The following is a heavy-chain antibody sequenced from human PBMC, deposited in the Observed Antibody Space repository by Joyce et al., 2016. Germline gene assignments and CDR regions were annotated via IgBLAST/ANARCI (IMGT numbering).Heavy chain of an antibody. D-gene: IGHD3-16*01. CDR2: SYSGGST. Sequence: EVQLVESGGGLVQPGGSLRLSCAASGFTVSNNYMGWVRQAPGKGLEWVSLSYSGGSTHYADAVKGRFTISRDNSKNTLYLQMNSLGAEDTAVYYCARDGNGGGKWGQGTLVTVSS. J-gene: IGHJ4*02. CDR1: GFTVSNNY. V-gene: IGHV3-66*01. CDR3: ARDGNGGGK.